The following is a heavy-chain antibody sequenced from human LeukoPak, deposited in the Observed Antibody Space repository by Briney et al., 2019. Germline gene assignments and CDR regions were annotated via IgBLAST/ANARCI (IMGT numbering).Heavy chain of an antibody. D-gene: IGHD2-2*01. CDR3: AKGGDCSSTSCYHGMDV. V-gene: IGHV3-30*18. CDR1: GFTFSSYG. CDR2: ISYDGSNK. J-gene: IGHJ6*04. Sequence: PGRSLRLSCAASGFTFSSYGMHWVRQAPGKGLEWVAVISYDGSNKYYADSVKGRFTISRDNSKNTLYLQMNGLRAEDTAVYYCAKGGDCSSTSCYHGMDVWGKGTTVTVSS.